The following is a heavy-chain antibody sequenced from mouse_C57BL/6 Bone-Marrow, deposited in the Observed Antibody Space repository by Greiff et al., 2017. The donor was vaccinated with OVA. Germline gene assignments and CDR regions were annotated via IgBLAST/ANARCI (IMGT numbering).Heavy chain of an antibody. D-gene: IGHD1-1*01. CDR2: IYPGSGST. V-gene: IGHV1-55*01. CDR1: GYTFTSYW. J-gene: IGHJ1*03. CDR3: ARGQDGSSHWYFDV. Sequence: QVQLKQPGAELVKPGASVKMSCKASGYTFTSYWITWVKQRPGQGLEWIGDIYPGSGSTNYNEKFKSKATLTVDTSSSTAYMQLSSLTSEDSAVYYCARGQDGSSHWYFDVWGTGTTVTVSS.